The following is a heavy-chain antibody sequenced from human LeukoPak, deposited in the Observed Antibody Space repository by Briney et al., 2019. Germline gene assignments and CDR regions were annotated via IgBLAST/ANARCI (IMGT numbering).Heavy chain of an antibody. CDR2: IYYSGST. Sequence: SETLSLTCTVPGGSISSYYWSWIRQPPGKGLEWIGYIYYSGSTNYNPSLKSRVTISVDTSKNQFSLKLSSVTAADTAVYYCARESSGWFFDYWGQGTLVTVSS. CDR3: ARESSGWFFDY. J-gene: IGHJ4*02. V-gene: IGHV4-59*12. D-gene: IGHD6-19*01. CDR1: GGSISSYY.